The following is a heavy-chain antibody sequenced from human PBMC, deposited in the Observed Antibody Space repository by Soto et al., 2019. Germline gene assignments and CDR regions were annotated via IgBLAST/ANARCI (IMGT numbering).Heavy chain of an antibody. CDR3: ARVQGIPYCGGDCYSDWYFDL. Sequence: ASVKVSCKASGYTFTNYAIHWVRQAPGQRLEWMGWLNPGNGNTKYPQKFQGKVTITRDTSASTAYMFLSSLRSEDTAAYYCARVQGIPYCGGDCYSDWYFDLWGRGTLVTVSS. D-gene: IGHD2-21*01. J-gene: IGHJ2*01. CDR1: GYTFTNYA. V-gene: IGHV1-3*01. CDR2: LNPGNGNT.